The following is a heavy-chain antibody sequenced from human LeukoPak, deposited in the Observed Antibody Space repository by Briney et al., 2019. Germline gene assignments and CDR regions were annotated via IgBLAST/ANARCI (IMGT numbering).Heavy chain of an antibody. J-gene: IGHJ4*02. CDR3: ARDYGSGKDVDY. V-gene: IGHV3-30-3*01. CDR1: GFTFSSYA. Sequence: PGGSLRLSCAASGFTFSSYAMHWVRQAPGKGLEWVAVISYDGSNKYYADSVKGRFTISRDNSKNTLYLQMNSLRAEGTAVYYCARDYGSGKDVDYWGQGTLVTVSS. D-gene: IGHD3-10*01. CDR2: ISYDGSNK.